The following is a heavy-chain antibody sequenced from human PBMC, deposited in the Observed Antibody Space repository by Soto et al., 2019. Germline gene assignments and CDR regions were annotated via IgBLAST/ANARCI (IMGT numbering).Heavy chain of an antibody. CDR1: GGSFSGYY. D-gene: IGHD3-9*01. CDR3: ARGAAHYDILTGRYLYYFDY. CDR2: INHSGST. Sequence: SETLSLTCAVYGGSFSGYYWSWIRQPPGKGLEWIGEINHSGSTNYNPSLKSRVTISVDTSKNQFSLKLSSVTAADTAVYYCARGAAHYDILTGRYLYYFDYWGQGTLVTVSS. J-gene: IGHJ4*02. V-gene: IGHV4-34*01.